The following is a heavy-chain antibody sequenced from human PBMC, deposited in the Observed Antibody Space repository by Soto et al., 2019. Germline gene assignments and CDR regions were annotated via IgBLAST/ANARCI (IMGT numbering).Heavy chain of an antibody. Sequence: GASVKVSCKASGYTFTSYGLSWVRQAPGQGLEWMGWISAYNGNTNYAQKVQDRVTMTTDTPTNTAYMELRSLRSDDTAVYYCVRNEEVIRGVVSLAYWGQGTLVTVSS. CDR1: GYTFTSYG. J-gene: IGHJ4*02. CDR2: ISAYNGNT. V-gene: IGHV1-18*01. D-gene: IGHD3-10*01. CDR3: VRNEEVIRGVVSLAY.